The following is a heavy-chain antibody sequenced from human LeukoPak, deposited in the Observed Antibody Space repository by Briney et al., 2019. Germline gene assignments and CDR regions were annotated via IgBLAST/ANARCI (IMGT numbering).Heavy chain of an antibody. CDR3: ASWGAGGNS. CDR1: GFTLSTYW. CDR2: INPDGSGK. Sequence: GGSLRLSCEASGFTLSTYWVNWVRQGPGKGLDWVANINPDGSGKRYVDSVKGRFTIARDNADNSLSLQMNSLRAEDTAVYYCASWGAGGNSWGQGTLVTVSS. V-gene: IGHV3-7*01. D-gene: IGHD3-16*01. J-gene: IGHJ4*02.